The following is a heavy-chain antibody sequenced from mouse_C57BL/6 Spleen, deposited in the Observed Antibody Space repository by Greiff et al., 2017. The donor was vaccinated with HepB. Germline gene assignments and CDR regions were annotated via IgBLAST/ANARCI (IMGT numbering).Heavy chain of an antibody. CDR2: IYPGSGGT. V-gene: IGHV1-54*01. CDR1: GYAFTNYL. J-gene: IGHJ4*01. D-gene: IGHD2-4*01. Sequence: VQLQQSGAELVRPGTSVKVSCKASGYAFTNYLIEWVKQRPGQGLEWIGVIYPGSGGTNYNEKFKGKATLTADKSSSTAYMQLSSLTSEDSAVYFCARSHYEAMDYWGQGTSVTVSS. CDR3: ARSHYEAMDY.